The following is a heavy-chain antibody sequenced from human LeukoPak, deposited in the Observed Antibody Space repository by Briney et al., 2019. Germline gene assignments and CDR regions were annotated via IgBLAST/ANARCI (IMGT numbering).Heavy chain of an antibody. Sequence: GGYLSLSCAASGFSFSTYAMSWVRQAPGNGLVWVSGVTGNGGSTSSADSVKGRFTIFRDNSKTTDYLQMNSLRVEDTAVYYGAKSLYGGCDYWGQGTVVTVSS. CDR2: VTGNGGST. V-gene: IGHV3-23*01. J-gene: IGHJ4*02. CDR1: GFSFSTYA. D-gene: IGHD3-16*02. CDR3: AKSLYGGCDY.